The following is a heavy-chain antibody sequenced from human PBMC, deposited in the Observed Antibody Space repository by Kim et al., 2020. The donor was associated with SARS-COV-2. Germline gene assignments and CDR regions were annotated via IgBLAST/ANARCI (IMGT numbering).Heavy chain of an antibody. CDR2: IYYSGST. D-gene: IGHD4-17*01. V-gene: IGHV4-31*03. J-gene: IGHJ5*02. CDR3: ARSSKSYGDNWFDP. CDR1: GGSISSGGYY. Sequence: SETLSLTCTVSGGSISSGGYYWSWIRQHPGKGLEWIGYIYYSGSTYYNPSLKSRVTISVDTSKNQFSLKLSSVTAADTAVYYCARSSKSYGDNWFDPWGQGTLVTVSS.